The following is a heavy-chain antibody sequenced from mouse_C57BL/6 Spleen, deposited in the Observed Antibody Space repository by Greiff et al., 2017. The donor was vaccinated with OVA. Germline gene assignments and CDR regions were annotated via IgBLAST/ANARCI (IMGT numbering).Heavy chain of an antibody. J-gene: IGHJ2*01. D-gene: IGHD1-1*01. V-gene: IGHV1-69*01. CDR2: IDPSDSYT. CDR3: ARWDGSTSFDY. CDR1: GYTFTSYW. Sequence: QVQLQQPGAELVMPGASVKLSCKASGYTFTSYWMHWVKQRPGQGLEWIGEIDPSDSYTNYNQKFKGKSTLTVDKSSSTAYMQLSSLTSEDSAVYYCARWDGSTSFDYWGQGTTLTVSS.